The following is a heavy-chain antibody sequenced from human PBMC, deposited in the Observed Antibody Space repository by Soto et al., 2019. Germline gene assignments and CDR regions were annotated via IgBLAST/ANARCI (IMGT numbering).Heavy chain of an antibody. CDR3: ARDLTEAVAAINWFDP. CDR1: GYTFTSYY. CDR2: INPSGGST. V-gene: IGHV1-46*01. Sequence: QVQLVQSGAEVKKPGASVKVSCKASGYTFTSYYMHWVRQAPGQGLECMGIINPSGGSTSYAQKFQGRVTMTRDTSTSTVYMELSSLRSEDTAVYYCARDLTEAVAAINWFDPWGQGTLVTVSS. J-gene: IGHJ5*02. D-gene: IGHD6-19*01.